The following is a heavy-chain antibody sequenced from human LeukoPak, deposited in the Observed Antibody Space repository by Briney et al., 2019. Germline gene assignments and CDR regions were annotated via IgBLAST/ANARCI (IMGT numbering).Heavy chain of an antibody. D-gene: IGHD1-1*01. Sequence: PGGSLRLSCAASGFTFDDYAMHWVRQAPGKGLEWVSGIDWNGGKTTYADAVKGRFIISRDIAKYSLYLQMNSLRAEDTALYHCARDGRSNFNYYMDVWGKGTTVTVSS. CDR3: ARDGRSNFNYYMDV. CDR1: GFTFDDYA. CDR2: IDWNGGKT. V-gene: IGHV3-20*01. J-gene: IGHJ6*03.